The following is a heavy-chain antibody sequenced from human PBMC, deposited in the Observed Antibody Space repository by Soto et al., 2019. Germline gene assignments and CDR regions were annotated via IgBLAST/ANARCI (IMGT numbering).Heavy chain of an antibody. CDR1: GFTFGNYA. J-gene: IGHJ4*02. V-gene: IGHV3-23*01. Sequence: EVQLLESGGGLVQPGGSLRLSCAVSGFTFGNYAMSWVRQAPGKGLEWVSAISGGGGSTYYADSVKGRLTISRDNSKDTLYLQMNSLRADDTALYYCAKSPGDFWSGYYVYLDYWGQGTLVTVSS. D-gene: IGHD3-3*01. CDR3: AKSPGDFWSGYYVYLDY. CDR2: ISGGGGST.